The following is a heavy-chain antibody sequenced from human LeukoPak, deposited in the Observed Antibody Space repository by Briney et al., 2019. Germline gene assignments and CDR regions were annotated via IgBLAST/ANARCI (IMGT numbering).Heavy chain of an antibody. CDR2: ISWNSGSI. D-gene: IGHD1-14*01. V-gene: IGHV3-9*01. CDR3: ARSRPATATQSRFPEEEEPDAFDI. CDR1: GFTFDDYA. J-gene: IGHJ3*02. Sequence: GGSLRLTCAASGFTFDDYAMHWVRQAPGKGLEWVSGISWNSGSIGYADSVKGRFTISRDNAKNSLYLQMNSLRAEDTALYYCARSRPATATQSRFPEEEEPDAFDIWGQGTMVTVSS.